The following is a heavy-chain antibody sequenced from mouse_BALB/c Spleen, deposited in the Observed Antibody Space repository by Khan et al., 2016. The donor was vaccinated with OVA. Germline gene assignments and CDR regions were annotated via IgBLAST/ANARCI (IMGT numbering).Heavy chain of an antibody. CDR2: IYPGDGST. J-gene: IGHJ4*01. CDR1: GYTFTAYD. V-gene: IGHV1S56*01. CDR3: AREGLRWGGMDY. D-gene: IGHD2-4*01. Sequence: QVQLQQSGPELVKPGALVKISCKASGYTFTAYDINWVKQRPGQGLEWIGWIYPGDGSTKYNENFKGKATLTADKSSNTAYMPLSSLTSETSAVYFCAREGLRWGGMDYWGQGTSVSASS.